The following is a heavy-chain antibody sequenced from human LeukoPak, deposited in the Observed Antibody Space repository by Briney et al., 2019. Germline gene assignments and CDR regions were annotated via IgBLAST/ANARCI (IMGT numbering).Heavy chain of an antibody. CDR1: GGTFSSYA. V-gene: IGHV1-69*06. J-gene: IGHJ5*02. CDR3: ARGAKFRSYGSGTYYTSLPFDP. CDR2: IIPIFGTA. D-gene: IGHD3-10*01. Sequence: GASVKVSCKASGGTFSSYAISWVRQAPGQGLEWMGGIIPIFGTAHYAQKFQGRVTLTADKSASTAYMELSSLRSEDMAVYYCARGAKFRSYGSGTYYTSLPFDPWGQGTLVTVSS.